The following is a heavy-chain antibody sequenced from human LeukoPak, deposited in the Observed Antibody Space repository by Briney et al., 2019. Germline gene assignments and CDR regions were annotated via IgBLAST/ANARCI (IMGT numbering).Heavy chain of an antibody. V-gene: IGHV4-59*01. CDR3: ARGPGSYYFDY. CDR1: GGSISGYY. D-gene: IGHD1-26*01. J-gene: IGHJ4*02. CDR2: IYYSGST. Sequence: SETLSLTCTVSGGSISGYYWSWIRQPPGKGLEWIGYIYYSGSTSYNPSLKSRVTISVDTSKNQFSLKLSSVTAADTAVYYCARGPGSYYFDYWGQGTLVTVSS.